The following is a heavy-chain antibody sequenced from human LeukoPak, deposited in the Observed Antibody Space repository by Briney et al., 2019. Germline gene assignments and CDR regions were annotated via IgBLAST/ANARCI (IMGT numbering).Heavy chain of an antibody. D-gene: IGHD6-13*01. V-gene: IGHV3-53*01. CDR2: IYSGGST. CDR3: AKVGSSWYSHFDY. CDR1: GFTVSSNY. Sequence: GGSLRLSCAASGFTVSSNYMSWVRQAPGKGLEWVSVIYSGGSTYYADSVKGRFTISRDNSKNMLYLQMNSLRAEDTAVYYCAKVGSSWYSHFDYWGQGTLVTVSS. J-gene: IGHJ4*02.